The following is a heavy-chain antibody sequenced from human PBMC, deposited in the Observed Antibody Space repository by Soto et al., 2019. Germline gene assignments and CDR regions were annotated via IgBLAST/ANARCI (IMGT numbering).Heavy chain of an antibody. CDR1: GLILNRAW. D-gene: IGHD1-26*01. J-gene: IGHJ4*02. CDR2: IKSKTDGGTT. CDR3: TPLATH. V-gene: IGHV3-15*01. Sequence: EVQLVESGGGLVKPGGSLRLSCEASGLILNRAWMSWVRQAPGKGLEWLGRIKSKTDGGTTDYAAPVKGRFTISRDDSKNTLYLQMNSLKTEDTAVYYCTPLATHWGQGALVTVSS.